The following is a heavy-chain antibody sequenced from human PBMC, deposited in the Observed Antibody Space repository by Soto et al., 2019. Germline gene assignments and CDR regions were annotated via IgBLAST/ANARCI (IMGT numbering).Heavy chain of an antibody. V-gene: IGHV4-30-4*01. Sequence: QVQLQESGPGLVKPSQTLSLTCTVSGGSISSGDYYWSWIRQPPGKGVEWIGYIYYSGSTYYNPSLKSRVTISVDTSKNRFSLKLSSVTAADTAVYYCARYTQNYYGMDVWGQGTTVTVSS. J-gene: IGHJ6*02. D-gene: IGHD1-26*01. CDR1: GGSISSGDYY. CDR2: IYYSGST. CDR3: ARYTQNYYGMDV.